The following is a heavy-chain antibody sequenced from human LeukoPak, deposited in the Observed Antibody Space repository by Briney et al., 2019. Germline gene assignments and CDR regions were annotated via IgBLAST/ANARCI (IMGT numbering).Heavy chain of an antibody. CDR1: GFTFSSYS. D-gene: IGHD3-16*02. CDR3: ARDYRYGFDI. Sequence: GGSLRFSCAASGFTFSSYSMNWVRQAPGKGLELVSYISSNSSSIYYADSVKGRFTISRDNAKNSLDLQMNSLRAEDTAVYYCARDYRYGFDIWGRGTMVTVSS. J-gene: IGHJ3*02. CDR2: ISSNSSSI. V-gene: IGHV3-48*01.